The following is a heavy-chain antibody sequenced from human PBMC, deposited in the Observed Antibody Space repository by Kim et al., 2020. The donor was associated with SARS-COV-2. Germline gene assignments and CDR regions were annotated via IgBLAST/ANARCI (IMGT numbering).Heavy chain of an antibody. D-gene: IGHD3-3*01. Sequence: GESLKISCKGSGYSFTSYWIGWVRQMPGKGLEWMGIIYPGDSDTRYSPSFQGQVTISADKSISTAYLQWSSLKASDTAMYYCASSFRVYDFWSGYYPDAFDIWGQGTMVTVSS. CDR1: GYSFTSYW. V-gene: IGHV5-51*01. J-gene: IGHJ3*02. CDR3: ASSFRVYDFWSGYYPDAFDI. CDR2: IYPGDSDT.